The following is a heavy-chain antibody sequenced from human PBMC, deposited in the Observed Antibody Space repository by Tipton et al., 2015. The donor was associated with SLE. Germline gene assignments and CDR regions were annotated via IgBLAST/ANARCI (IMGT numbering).Heavy chain of an antibody. CDR3: ATASSAQAYYFDY. CDR1: GGSISSGGYY. D-gene: IGHD6-25*01. J-gene: IGHJ4*02. V-gene: IGHV4-31*03. Sequence: TLSLTCTVSGGSISSGGYYWSWIRQHPGKGLEWIGYIYYSGSTYYNPSLKSRVTVSVDTSKNQFSLKLSSVTAADTAGYYCATASSAQAYYFDYGGQRTLLTVSS. CDR2: IYYSGST.